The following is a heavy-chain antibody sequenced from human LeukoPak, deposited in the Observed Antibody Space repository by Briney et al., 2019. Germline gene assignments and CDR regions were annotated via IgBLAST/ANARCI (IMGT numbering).Heavy chain of an antibody. D-gene: IGHD5-24*01. CDR2: MYDTGNT. Sequence: YPSETLSLTCTVSGGSISSFYWSWLRQPPGEGLEWIGYMYDTGNTNYNPSLKSRVTISVDTSKNQFSLTVTSVTAADTAVYYCARSPGADGSQWDLSGYDYWGQGTLVTVSS. CDR3: ARSPGADGSQWDLSGYDY. CDR1: GGSISSFY. J-gene: IGHJ4*02. V-gene: IGHV4-59*01.